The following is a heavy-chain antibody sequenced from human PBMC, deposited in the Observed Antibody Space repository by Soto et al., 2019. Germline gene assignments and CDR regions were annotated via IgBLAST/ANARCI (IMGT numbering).Heavy chain of an antibody. V-gene: IGHV3-9*01. D-gene: IGHD3-3*01. CDR2: ISWNSGSI. J-gene: IGHJ3*02. CDR3: AKDKLLYYDFWSGYSDAFDI. Sequence: EVQLVESGGGLVQPGRSLRLSCAASGFTFDDYAMHWVRQAPGKGLEWVSGISWNSGSIGYAVSVKGRFTISRDNAKNPLYLQMNSLRAEDTALYYCAKDKLLYYDFWSGYSDAFDIWGQGTMVTVSS. CDR1: GFTFDDYA.